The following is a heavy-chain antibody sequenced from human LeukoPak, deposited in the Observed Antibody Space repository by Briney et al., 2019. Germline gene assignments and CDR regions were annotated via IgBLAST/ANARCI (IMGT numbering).Heavy chain of an antibody. J-gene: IGHJ6*02. CDR1: GFTFSSYS. CDR2: ISSSSSYI. Sequence: GGSLRLSCAASGFTFSSYSMNWVRQAPGKGLEWVSSISSSSSYIYYADSVTGRFTISRDNAKNSLYLQMNSLRAEDTAVYYCARDSDFWSGYLNYYYYYGMDVWGQGTTVTVSS. CDR3: ARDSDFWSGYLNYYYYYGMDV. V-gene: IGHV3-21*01. D-gene: IGHD3-3*01.